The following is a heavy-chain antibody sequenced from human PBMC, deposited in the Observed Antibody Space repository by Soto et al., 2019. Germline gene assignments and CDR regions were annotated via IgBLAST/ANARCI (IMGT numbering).Heavy chain of an antibody. CDR3: ARQNYDFWSGYPNYYYYGMDV. D-gene: IGHD3-3*01. V-gene: IGHV3-30-3*01. Sequence: PGGSLRLSCAASGFTFSSYAMHWVLQAPCKGLEWVAVISYDGSNKYYADSVKGRFTISRDNSKNTLYLQMNSLRAEDTAVYYCARQNYDFWSGYPNYYYYGMDVWGQGTTVTVSS. CDR1: GFTFSSYA. CDR2: ISYDGSNK. J-gene: IGHJ6*02.